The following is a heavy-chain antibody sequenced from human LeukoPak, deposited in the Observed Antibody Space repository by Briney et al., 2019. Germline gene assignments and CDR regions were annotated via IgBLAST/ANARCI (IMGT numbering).Heavy chain of an antibody. J-gene: IGHJ4*02. CDR1: GYSFTSYW. D-gene: IGHD2-2*01. CDR2: IYPGDSDT. V-gene: IGHV5-51*01. CDR3: ARPDPVVVPAAMMEDYYFDY. Sequence: GESLKISCKGSGYSFTSYWIGWVRQMPGKGLEWMGIIYPGDSDTRYSPSFQGQVTISAAKSISTAYLQWSSLKASDTAMYYCARPDPVVVPAAMMEDYYFDYWGQGTLVTVSS.